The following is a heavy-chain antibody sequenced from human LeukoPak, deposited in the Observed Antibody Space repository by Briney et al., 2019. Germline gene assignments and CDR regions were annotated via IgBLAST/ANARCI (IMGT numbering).Heavy chain of an antibody. CDR3: ARDGPTIFGVVTFDP. Sequence: ASVKVSCKASGYTFTGYYMHWVRQAPGQGLEWMGRINPNSGGTNYAQKFQGRVTMTRDTSISTAYMELSRLRSDDTAVYYCARDGPTIFGVVTFDPWGQGTLVTVSS. CDR2: INPNSGGT. CDR1: GYTFTGYY. J-gene: IGHJ5*02. D-gene: IGHD3-3*01. V-gene: IGHV1-2*06.